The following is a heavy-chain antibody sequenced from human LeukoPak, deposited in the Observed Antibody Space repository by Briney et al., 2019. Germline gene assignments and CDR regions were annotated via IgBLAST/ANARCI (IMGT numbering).Heavy chain of an antibody. CDR3: ARGPRVTKRFDP. J-gene: IGHJ5*02. CDR1: GGSINSYY. V-gene: IGHV4-34*01. CDR2: INHSGST. D-gene: IGHD4-17*01. Sequence: SETLSLTCTVSGGSINSYYWRGIRQPPGKGLEWIGEINHSGSTNYNPPLKSPVTISVDTSKNQCSLKLSSVTAADTAVYYCARGPRVTKRFDPWGQGTLVTVSS.